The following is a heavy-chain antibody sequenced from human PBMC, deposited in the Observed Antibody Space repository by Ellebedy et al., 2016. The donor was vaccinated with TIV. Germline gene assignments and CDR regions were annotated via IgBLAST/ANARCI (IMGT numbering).Heavy chain of an antibody. V-gene: IGHV4-34*01. CDR1: GGSFSEYY. CDR2: ITHNGIT. D-gene: IGHD2/OR15-2a*01. CDR3: ANFYD. Sequence: SETLSLXXGVNGGSFSEYYWTWVRQSPGKGLEWVGEITHNGITSYNPSLQSRVTIFVGTSKSQFSLRLRSVTAADTAVYFCANFYDWGPGIRVTVSS. J-gene: IGHJ4*02.